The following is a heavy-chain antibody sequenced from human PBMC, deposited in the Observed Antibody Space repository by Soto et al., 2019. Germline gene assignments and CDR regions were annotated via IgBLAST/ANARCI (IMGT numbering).Heavy chain of an antibody. D-gene: IGHD2-15*01. V-gene: IGHV4-59*08. CDR1: GDSITSYN. CDR2: IYYSGST. J-gene: IGHJ4*02. CDR3: ARNPGFCGGGSCPFGF. Sequence: SETLSLTCTVSGDSITSYNWNWIRQPPGKELEWIGYIYYSGSTNYNPSLKNRVTISVDTSKNQFSLKLSSVTAADTAVYYCARNPGFCGGGSCPFGFWGQGTLVTVSS.